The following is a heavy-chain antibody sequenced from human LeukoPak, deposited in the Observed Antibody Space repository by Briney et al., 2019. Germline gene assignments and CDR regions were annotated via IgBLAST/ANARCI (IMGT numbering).Heavy chain of an antibody. CDR1: GGSFSGYY. CDR3: AKARRDTIFGVVPNWFDP. V-gene: IGHV4-34*01. CDR2: INHSGST. J-gene: IGHJ5*02. Sequence: SETLSLTCAVYGGSFSGYYWSWIRQPPGKGLEWIGEINHSGSTNYNPSLKSRVTISVDTSKNQFSLKLSSVTAADTAVYYCAKARRDTIFGVVPNWFDPWGQGTLVTVSS. D-gene: IGHD3-3*01.